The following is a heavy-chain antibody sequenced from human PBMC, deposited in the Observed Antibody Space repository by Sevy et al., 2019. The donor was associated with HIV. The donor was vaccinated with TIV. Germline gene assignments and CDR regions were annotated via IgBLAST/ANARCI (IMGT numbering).Heavy chain of an antibody. Sequence: SETLSLTCTVSGGSISAKNYFWGWIRQPPGKGLEWIGSIYHTGSTYHSPSLQSRVGISVDTSKKLFSVKLSSVTAADTAVYFCAGHAFKHGYRPSYFDSWSHGTLVTVSS. J-gene: IGHJ4*01. D-gene: IGHD5-18*01. CDR3: AGHAFKHGYRPSYFDS. V-gene: IGHV4-39*01. CDR1: GGSISAKNYF. CDR2: IYHTGST.